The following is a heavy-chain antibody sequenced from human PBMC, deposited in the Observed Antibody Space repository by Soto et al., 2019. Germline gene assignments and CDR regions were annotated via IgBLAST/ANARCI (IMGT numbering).Heavy chain of an antibody. CDR3: GRGRGSYSSDY. D-gene: IGHD3-16*01. J-gene: IGHJ4*02. V-gene: IGHV3-23*01. CDR2: ISGSGTTT. Sequence: GGSLRLSCEASGFTFSGYAMNWVRQAPGKGLEWVASISGSGTTTYYADSVKGRFTIARDNSKNTLYLQMHSLRAEDTAVYYCGRGRGSYSSDYWGQGTLVTVSS. CDR1: GFTFSGYA.